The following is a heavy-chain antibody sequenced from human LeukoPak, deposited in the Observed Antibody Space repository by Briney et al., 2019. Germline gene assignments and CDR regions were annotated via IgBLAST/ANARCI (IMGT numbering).Heavy chain of an antibody. CDR1: GFTFSSYA. J-gene: IGHJ6*02. CDR2: ISGSGGST. V-gene: IGHV3-23*01. Sequence: PGGSLRLSCAASGFTFSSYAMSWVRQAPGKGLGWVSAISGSGGSTYYADSVKGRFTISRDNSKNTLYLQMNSLRAEDTAVYYCAKALGTMIVVVTYYYGMDVWGQGTTVTVSS. CDR3: AKALGTMIVVVTYYYGMDV. D-gene: IGHD3-22*01.